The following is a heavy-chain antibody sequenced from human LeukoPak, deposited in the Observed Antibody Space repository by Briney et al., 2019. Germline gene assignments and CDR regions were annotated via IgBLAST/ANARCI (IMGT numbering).Heavy chain of an antibody. V-gene: IGHV3-30*04. J-gene: IGHJ3*02. CDR3: ARDGAVAGVDAFDI. CDR1: GFTFSSYA. D-gene: IGHD6-19*01. Sequence: GGSLRLSCAASGFTFSSYAMHWVRQAPGKGLEWVAVISYDGSNKYYADSVRGRFTISRENSKNTLYLQMNSLRAEDTAVYYCARDGAVAGVDAFDIWGQGTMVTVSS. CDR2: ISYDGSNK.